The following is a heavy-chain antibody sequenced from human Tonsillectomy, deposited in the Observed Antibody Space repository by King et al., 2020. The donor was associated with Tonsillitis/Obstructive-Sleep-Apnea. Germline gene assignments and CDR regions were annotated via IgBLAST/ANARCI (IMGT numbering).Heavy chain of an antibody. CDR1: GFTFSNYA. CDR3: ARDPFGVVYYMDV. V-gene: IGHV3-30*04. D-gene: IGHD3-3*01. CDR2: ISYDGSNK. Sequence: VQLVESGGGVVQPGRSLRLSCAASGFTFSNYAIHWVRQAPGQGLEWVAVISYDGSNKYYADSVKGRFTISRDNSKNTLYLQMNSLRAEDTAVYYCARDPFGVVYYMDVWGKGTAVAVSS. J-gene: IGHJ6*03.